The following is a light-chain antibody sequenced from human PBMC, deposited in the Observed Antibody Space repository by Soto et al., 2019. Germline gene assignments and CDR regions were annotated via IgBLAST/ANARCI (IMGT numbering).Light chain of an antibody. J-gene: IGLJ2*01. CDR1: SSDIGIYDY. Sequence: QSALTQPASVSASPGQSITISCTGTSSDIGIYDYVSWYQQHPGKAPKLIIYEVSHRPSGVSGRFSGSKSGNTASLTISGLQAEDEANYYCSSFTRINTEVFGGGTKVTVL. CDR3: SSFTRINTEV. V-gene: IGLV2-14*01. CDR2: EVS.